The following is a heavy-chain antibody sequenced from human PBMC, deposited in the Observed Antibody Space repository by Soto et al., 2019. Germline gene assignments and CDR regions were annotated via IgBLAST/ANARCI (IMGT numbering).Heavy chain of an antibody. J-gene: IGHJ5*02. V-gene: IGHV1-18*01. D-gene: IGHD1-20*01. CDR2: ISAYNGNT. CDR3: ASCSRITGSRGWFDP. Sequence: SVKVCCKAAGYTVTSSGITWGRQAPGQGLEWMGWISAYNGNTNYAQKLQGRVTMTTDTSTSTAYMELRSLRSDDTAVYCCASCSRITGSRGWFDPWGQGTLVTVSS. CDR1: GYTVTSSG.